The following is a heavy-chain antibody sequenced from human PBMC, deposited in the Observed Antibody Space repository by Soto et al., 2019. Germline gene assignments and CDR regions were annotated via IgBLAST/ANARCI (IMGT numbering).Heavy chain of an antibody. J-gene: IGHJ4*02. Sequence: QVQLVESGGGVVQPGRSLRLSCAASGFTFSSYGMHWVRQAPGKGLEWVAVISYDGSNKYYADSVKGRFTISRDNSKNTLYLQMNSLRAEDTAVYYCAKDLGSSGYYGVYFDYWGQGTLVTVSS. CDR1: GFTFSSYG. D-gene: IGHD3-22*01. CDR3: AKDLGSSGYYGVYFDY. V-gene: IGHV3-30*18. CDR2: ISYDGSNK.